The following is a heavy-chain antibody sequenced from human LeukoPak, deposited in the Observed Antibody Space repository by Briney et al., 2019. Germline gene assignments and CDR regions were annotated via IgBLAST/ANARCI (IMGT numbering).Heavy chain of an antibody. J-gene: IGHJ5*02. Sequence: GWXXXPPXXXXXXIGSIYHSGSSYYNPSLKSRVTIEGEASRNHVSMKLSSVTAADTAVYYCARKGSGWYYGWFDPWGQGTLVTVSS. CDR2: IYHSGSS. D-gene: IGHD6-19*01. CDR3: ARKGSGWYYGWFDP. V-gene: IGHV4-38-2*01.